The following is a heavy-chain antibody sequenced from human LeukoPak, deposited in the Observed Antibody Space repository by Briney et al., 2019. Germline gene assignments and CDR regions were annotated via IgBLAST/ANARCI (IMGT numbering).Heavy chain of an antibody. Sequence: SETLSLTCTVSGGSISSGGYYWSWIRQPAGKGLEWIGRIYTSGSTNYNPSLKSRVTISVDTSKNQFSLKLSSVTAADTAVYYCARTYSSSWAPFDYWGQGTLVTVSS. J-gene: IGHJ4*02. V-gene: IGHV4-61*02. CDR2: IYTSGST. CDR1: GGSISSGGYY. D-gene: IGHD6-6*01. CDR3: ARTYSSSWAPFDY.